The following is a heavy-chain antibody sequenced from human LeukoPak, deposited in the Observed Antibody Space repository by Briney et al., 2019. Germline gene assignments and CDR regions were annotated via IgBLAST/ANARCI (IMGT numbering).Heavy chain of an antibody. CDR3: ARVLTMVRGVIITWYYGMDV. CDR1: GFTFSSYS. Sequence: PGGSLRLSCAASGFTFSSYSMNWVRQAPGKGLEWVSSISSSSSYIYCADSVKGRFTISRDSAKNSLYLQMNSLRAEDTAVYYCARVLTMVRGVIITWYYGMDVWGQGTTVTVSS. D-gene: IGHD3-10*01. CDR2: ISSSSSYI. J-gene: IGHJ6*02. V-gene: IGHV3-21*01.